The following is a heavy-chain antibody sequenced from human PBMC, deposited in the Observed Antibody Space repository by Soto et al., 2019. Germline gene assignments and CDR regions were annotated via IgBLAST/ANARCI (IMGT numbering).Heavy chain of an antibody. V-gene: IGHV3-21*01. J-gene: IGHJ5*01. D-gene: IGHD2-15*01. Sequence: EVQLVESGGGLVKPGESLRLSCAASGFSFSSYTMNWVRQAPGKGLQWVSSITNRGTHTYSADSVKGRFTISRDNDKNSLYLQMHNLRAEDTAIYFCARAHEVAWFDSWGLGTLVTVTS. CDR2: ITNRGTHT. CDR1: GFSFSSYT. CDR3: ARAHEVAWFDS.